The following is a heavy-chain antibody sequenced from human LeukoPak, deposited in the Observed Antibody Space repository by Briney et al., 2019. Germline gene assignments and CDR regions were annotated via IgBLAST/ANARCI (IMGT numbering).Heavy chain of an antibody. CDR1: GFTFSTYG. Sequence: GGSLRLSCAASGFTFSTYGMHWVRQAPGKGLEWVALISYDGSNKYYADSVKGRFTISRDNSKNTLYLQMNSLRAEDTAVYYCARVQGHPPNGLDVWGQGTTVTVSS. CDR3: ARVQGHPPNGLDV. D-gene: IGHD2-8*01. J-gene: IGHJ3*01. V-gene: IGHV3-30*03. CDR2: ISYDGSNK.